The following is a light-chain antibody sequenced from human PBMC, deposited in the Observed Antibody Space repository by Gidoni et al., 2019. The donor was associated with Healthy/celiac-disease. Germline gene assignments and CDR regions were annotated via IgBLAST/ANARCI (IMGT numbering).Light chain of an antibody. CDR1: SSDVGCYNY. Sequence: QSALTPPRSLSGSPGPSVTISCTGTSSDVGCYNYVSWYQQHPGKAPKLLIYDVSKRPSGVPDRFSGSKSGNTASLTISGLQAEDEADYYCCSYAGSYTLVFGGGTKLTVL. J-gene: IGLJ2*01. V-gene: IGLV2-11*01. CDR3: CSYAGSYTLV. CDR2: DVS.